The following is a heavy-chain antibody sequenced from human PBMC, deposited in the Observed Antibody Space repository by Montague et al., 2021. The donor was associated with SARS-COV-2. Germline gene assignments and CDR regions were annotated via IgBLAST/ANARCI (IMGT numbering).Heavy chain of an antibody. CDR1: GGSFSGYY. J-gene: IGHJ6*03. V-gene: IGHV4-34*01. CDR3: ARGAIVVVPAALGLGYYYYYYRDV. Sequence: SETLSLTCAVYGGSFSGYYWSWIRQPPGKGLEWIGEINHSGSTNYNPSLKSRVTISVDTSKNQFSLKLSSVTAADTAVYYCARGAIVVVPAALGLGYYYYYYRDVWGKGTTVTVSS. CDR2: INHSGST. D-gene: IGHD2-2*01.